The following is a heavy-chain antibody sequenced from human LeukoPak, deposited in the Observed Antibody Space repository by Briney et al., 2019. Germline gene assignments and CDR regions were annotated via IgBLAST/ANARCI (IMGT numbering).Heavy chain of an antibody. Sequence: PGRSLRLSCAASGFTFSSYGMHWVRQAPGKGLEWVAVIWYDGSNKYYADSVKGRVTISRDNSKNTLYLQMNSLRAEDTAVYYCARVGIAAALDYWGQGTLVTVSS. J-gene: IGHJ4*02. D-gene: IGHD6-13*01. V-gene: IGHV3-33*01. CDR1: GFTFSSYG. CDR2: IWYDGSNK. CDR3: ARVGIAAALDY.